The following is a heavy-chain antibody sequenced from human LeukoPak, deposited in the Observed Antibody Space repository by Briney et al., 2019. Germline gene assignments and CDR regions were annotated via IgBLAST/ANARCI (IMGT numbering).Heavy chain of an antibody. CDR2: INPNSGGT. CDR3: VRDRILPTGYYWHYMDV. CDR1: GYTFTGYY. J-gene: IGHJ6*03. V-gene: IGHV1-2*02. Sequence: GASVKVSCKASGYTFTGYYMHWVRQAPGQGLEWMGWINPNSGGTNYAQKFQGGVTMTWDTSIRTAYMELSRLRSDDTAVYYCVRDRILPTGYYWHYMDVWGKGTTVTVSS.